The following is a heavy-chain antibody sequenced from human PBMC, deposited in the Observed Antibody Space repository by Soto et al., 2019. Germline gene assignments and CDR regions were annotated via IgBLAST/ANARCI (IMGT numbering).Heavy chain of an antibody. J-gene: IGHJ6*02. D-gene: IGHD4-4*01. CDR1: GFTFSSYG. CDR3: AKDFTDYSKYYYYGMDV. Sequence: GGSLRLSCAASGFTFSSYGMHWVRQAPGKGLEWVAVISYDGSNKYYADSVKGRFTISRDNSKNTLYLQMNSLRAEDTAVYYCAKDFTDYSKYYYYGMDVWGQGTTVTVS. V-gene: IGHV3-30*18. CDR2: ISYDGSNK.